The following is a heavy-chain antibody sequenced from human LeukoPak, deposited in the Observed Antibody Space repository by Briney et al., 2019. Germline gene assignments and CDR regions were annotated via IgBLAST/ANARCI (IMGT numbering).Heavy chain of an antibody. CDR3: ARDVVPTCSGGDCYSPFDY. V-gene: IGHV4-39*07. CDR1: GGSISSSSYY. CDR2: IYYSGST. D-gene: IGHD2-15*01. Sequence: PSETLSLTCTVSGGSISSSSYYWGWIRQPPGKGLVWIGSIYYSGSTYYNPSLKSRVTISVDTSKNQFSLKLSSVTAADTAVYYCARDVVPTCSGGDCYSPFDYWGQGTLVTVSS. J-gene: IGHJ4*02.